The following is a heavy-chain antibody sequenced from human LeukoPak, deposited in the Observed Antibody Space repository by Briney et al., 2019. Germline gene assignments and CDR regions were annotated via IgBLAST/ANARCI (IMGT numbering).Heavy chain of an antibody. CDR2: IWYDGSNK. Sequence: GRSLRLSCAASGVTFSSYGMNWVRQAPGKGLEWVAVIWYDGSNKFYADSVKGRFTISRDNSKNTLYLQMNSLRAEDTAVYYCARDRAAADRDYWGQGTLVTVSS. J-gene: IGHJ4*02. V-gene: IGHV3-33*01. CDR3: ARDRAAADRDY. CDR1: GVTFSSYG. D-gene: IGHD6-13*01.